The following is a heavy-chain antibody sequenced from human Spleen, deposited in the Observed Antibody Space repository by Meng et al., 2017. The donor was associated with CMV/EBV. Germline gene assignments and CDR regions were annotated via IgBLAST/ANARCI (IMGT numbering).Heavy chain of an antibody. CDR1: GFTFSAYS. Sequence: ASGFTFSAYSMNWVRQAPGKGLEWVSSISTTSTYIYYADSVKGRFTISRDNAKNSLYLQMNSLRAEDTAVYYCAGFGVAITNGMDVWGQGTTVTVSS. V-gene: IGHV3-21*01. CDR2: ISTTSTYI. CDR3: AGFGVAITNGMDV. J-gene: IGHJ6*02. D-gene: IGHD3-3*01.